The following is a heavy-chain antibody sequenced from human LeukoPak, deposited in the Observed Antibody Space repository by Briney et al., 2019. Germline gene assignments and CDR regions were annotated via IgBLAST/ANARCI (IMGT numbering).Heavy chain of an antibody. Sequence: ASVKVSCKASGYTFTNYGISWVRQAPGQGLEWMGWINPYNGNTNYALKLQGRATVTTGTSTSTAYMELRSLRSDDTAVYYCARPDSGGYFLFDSWGQGTLVTVSS. CDR1: GYTFTNYG. CDR2: INPYNGNT. J-gene: IGHJ4*02. D-gene: IGHD3-22*01. V-gene: IGHV1-18*01. CDR3: ARPDSGGYFLFDS.